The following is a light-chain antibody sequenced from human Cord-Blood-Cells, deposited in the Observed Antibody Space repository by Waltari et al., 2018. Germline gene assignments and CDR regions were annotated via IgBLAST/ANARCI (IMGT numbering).Light chain of an antibody. CDR1: QSLLHSNGYNY. J-gene: IGKJ4*01. CDR2: LGS. Sequence: DIVMTQSPLSLPVTPGEPAPLPCRSSQSLLHSNGYNYLDWYLQKPGQSPQLLIYLGSNRATGVPDSCSGSGSGTNFTLKISRVEAEEVGVYYCMQALQTPLTFGEGTKVEIK. CDR3: MQALQTPLT. V-gene: IGKV2-28*01.